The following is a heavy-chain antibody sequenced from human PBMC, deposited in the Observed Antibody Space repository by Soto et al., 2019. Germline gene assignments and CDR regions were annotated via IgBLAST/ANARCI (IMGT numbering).Heavy chain of an antibody. V-gene: IGHV3-21*01. CDR3: ASDLVGASDSYGLDV. CDR1: GFTFSSFT. D-gene: IGHD1-26*01. CDR2: IDSSSSYI. Sequence: GGSLRLSCATSGFTFSSFTMNWVRQAPGKGLEWVSSIDSSSSYIYYAHSVTGRFTISRDNAWNTLSLQLSSLRVEDTAVYYCASDLVGASDSYGLDVWDQGTPLTVSS. J-gene: IGHJ6*02.